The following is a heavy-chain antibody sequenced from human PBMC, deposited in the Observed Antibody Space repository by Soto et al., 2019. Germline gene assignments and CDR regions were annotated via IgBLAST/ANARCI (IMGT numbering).Heavy chain of an antibody. CDR1: GGSISSYY. CDR3: AISSGRVRYYFDY. CDR2: IYYSRST. J-gene: IGHJ4*02. D-gene: IGHD6-19*01. Sequence: SETLSLTCTVSGGSISSYYWSWIRQPPGKGLEWIGYIYYSRSTNYNPSLKSRVTISVDTSKNQFSLKLSSVTAADTAVYYCAISSGRVRYYFDYWGQGTLVTVSS. V-gene: IGHV4-59*01.